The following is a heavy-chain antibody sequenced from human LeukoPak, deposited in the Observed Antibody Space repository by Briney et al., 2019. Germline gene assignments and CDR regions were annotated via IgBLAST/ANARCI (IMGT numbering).Heavy chain of an antibody. CDR1: GYTFTSYG. CDR3: ARRGSGTDSWVDWFDP. Sequence: ASVKVSCKASGYTFTSYGISWVRQAPGQGLEWMGWISAYNGNTNYAQKLQGRVTMTTDTSTSTAYTELRSLRSDDTAVYYCARRGSGTDSWVDWFDPWGQGTLVTVSS. CDR2: ISAYNGNT. J-gene: IGHJ5*02. D-gene: IGHD3-10*01. V-gene: IGHV1-18*01.